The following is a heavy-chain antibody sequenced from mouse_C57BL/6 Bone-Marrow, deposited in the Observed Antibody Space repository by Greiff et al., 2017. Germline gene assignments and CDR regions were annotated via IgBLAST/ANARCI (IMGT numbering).Heavy chain of an antibody. J-gene: IGHJ4*01. Sequence: EVQVVESGPELVKPGASVKIPCKASGYTFTDYNMDWVKQSHGKSLEWIGDINPNNGGTIYNQKFKGKATLTVDKSSSTAYMELRSLTSEDTAVYYCASLRGAMDYWGQGTSVTVSS. CDR1: GYTFTDYN. CDR2: INPNNGGT. V-gene: IGHV1-18*01. CDR3: ASLRGAMDY. D-gene: IGHD1-1*01.